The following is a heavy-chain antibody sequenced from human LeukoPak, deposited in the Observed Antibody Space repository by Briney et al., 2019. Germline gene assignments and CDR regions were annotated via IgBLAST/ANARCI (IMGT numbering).Heavy chain of an antibody. V-gene: IGHV3-30*02. CDR3: ARDLGVDTAMVPFDY. J-gene: IGHJ4*02. D-gene: IGHD5-18*01. Sequence: PGGSLRLSCAASGFTFSSYSMNWVRQAPGKGLEWVAFIRYDGSNKYYADSVKGRFTISRDNAKNSLYLQMNSLRAEDTALYYCARDLGVDTAMVPFDYWGQGTLVTVSS. CDR1: GFTFSSYS. CDR2: IRYDGSNK.